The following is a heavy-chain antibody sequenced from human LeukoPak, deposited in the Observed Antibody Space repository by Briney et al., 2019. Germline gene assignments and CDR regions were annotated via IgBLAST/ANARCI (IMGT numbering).Heavy chain of an antibody. J-gene: IGHJ4*02. CDR3: AKDFGPTVGFYAY. CDR2: INSDGSST. CDR1: GFTFSSYW. V-gene: IGHV3-74*01. D-gene: IGHD4-17*01. Sequence: GGSLRLSCAASGFTFSSYWMPWVRHAPGKGLVWVSRINSDGSSTSYADSVKGRFTISRDNAKNSLYLQMNSLRAEDTALYYCAKDFGPTVGFYAYWGQGTLVTVSS.